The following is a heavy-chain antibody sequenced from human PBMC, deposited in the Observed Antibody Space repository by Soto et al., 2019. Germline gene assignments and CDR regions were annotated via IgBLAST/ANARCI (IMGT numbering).Heavy chain of an antibody. D-gene: IGHD6-13*01. Sequence: GGSLRLSCAASGFTFSSYWMQWVRQAPGKGLVWASRINSEGTTTFYADSVKGRFTISRDNAKNTLYLELNSLRAEDTAIYYCARPSIQAPGTYWGQGTLVTVSS. CDR3: ARPSIQAPGTY. CDR2: INSEGTTT. V-gene: IGHV3-74*01. CDR1: GFTFSSYW. J-gene: IGHJ4*02.